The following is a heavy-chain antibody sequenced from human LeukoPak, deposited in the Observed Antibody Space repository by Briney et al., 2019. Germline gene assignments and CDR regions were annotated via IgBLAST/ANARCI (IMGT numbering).Heavy chain of an antibody. D-gene: IGHD5-24*01. Sequence: SETLSLTCTVSGGSISSYYWSWIRQPPGKGLEWIGYIYYSGSTSYNPSLKSRVTILVDTSKNQFSLKLSSATAADTAVYYCARHERDASLDHALDIWGQGTMVTVSS. J-gene: IGHJ3*02. V-gene: IGHV4-59*08. CDR1: GGSISSYY. CDR2: IYYSGST. CDR3: ARHERDASLDHALDI.